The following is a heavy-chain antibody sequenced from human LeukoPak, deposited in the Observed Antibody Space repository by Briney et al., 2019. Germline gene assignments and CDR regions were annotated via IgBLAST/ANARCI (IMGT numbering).Heavy chain of an antibody. CDR3: ARNLNSSSWYHFDY. CDR2: IYRGDSGT. CDR1: GDRFTSCW. V-gene: IGHV5-51*01. Sequence: GESLKISCKASGDRFTSCWIGWGRQKAGKGLEWMGIIYRGDSGTRYSPSFQGQVTISADKSISTAYLQWSSLKAADTAMYYCARNLNSSSWYHFDYWGQGPLVTVSS. J-gene: IGHJ4*02. D-gene: IGHD6-13*01.